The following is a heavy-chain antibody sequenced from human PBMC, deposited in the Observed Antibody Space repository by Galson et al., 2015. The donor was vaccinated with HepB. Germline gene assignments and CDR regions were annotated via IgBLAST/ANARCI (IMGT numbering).Heavy chain of an antibody. CDR1: GFTFDDYA. CDR2: ISWNSGSI. CDR3: AKDEYYDFWSGYPTY. J-gene: IGHJ4*02. Sequence: SLRLSCAASGFTFDDYAMHWVRQAPGKGLEWVSGISWNSGSIGYADSVKGRFTVSRDNAKNSLYLQMNSLRAEDTALYYCAKDEYYDFWSGYPTYWGQGTLVTVSS. V-gene: IGHV3-9*01. D-gene: IGHD3-3*01.